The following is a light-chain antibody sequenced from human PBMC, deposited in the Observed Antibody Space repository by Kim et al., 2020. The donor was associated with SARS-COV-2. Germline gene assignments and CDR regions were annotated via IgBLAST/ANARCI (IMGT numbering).Light chain of an antibody. Sequence: LSWYLAWYQQKPGNAPRLLIHSTSTLQRGVPTRFRATGTGTEFALTISGLQLDDFGTYYCQQQRTYPYTFGQGTKLEI. J-gene: IGKJ2*01. V-gene: IGKV1-9*01. CDR3: QQQRTYPYT. CDR2: STS. CDR1: LSWY.